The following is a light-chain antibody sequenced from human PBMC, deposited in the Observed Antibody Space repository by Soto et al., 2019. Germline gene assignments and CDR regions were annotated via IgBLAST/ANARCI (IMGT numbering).Light chain of an antibody. CDR3: QQRRNWLT. V-gene: IGKV3-11*01. J-gene: IGKJ4*01. CDR2: DAS. Sequence: EIVLTQSPATLSLSPGERATLSCRASQSVSSYLAWYQQKPGQAPRLLIYDASSRATGIPARFSGSGSGTDFPLTISSLEPEVFAVYYCQQRRNWLTFGGGTKVEIK. CDR1: QSVSSY.